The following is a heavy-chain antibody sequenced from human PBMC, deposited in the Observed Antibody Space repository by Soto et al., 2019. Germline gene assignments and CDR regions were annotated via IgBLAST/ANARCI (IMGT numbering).Heavy chain of an antibody. CDR3: ARHQGITTFGVYSMYYYGMDV. D-gene: IGHD3-3*01. V-gene: IGHV1-18*01. CDR2: ISTDNGNT. Sequence: QVQLVQSGAEVKKPGASVKVSCKASGYTFTSSGISWVRQAPGQGLEWMGWISTDNGNTNYAQHLQGRVSMTTDTSTSTAYMDLRSLRSDDTAVYYCARHQGITTFGVYSMYYYGMDVWGQGTTVTVSS. CDR1: GYTFTSSG. J-gene: IGHJ6*02.